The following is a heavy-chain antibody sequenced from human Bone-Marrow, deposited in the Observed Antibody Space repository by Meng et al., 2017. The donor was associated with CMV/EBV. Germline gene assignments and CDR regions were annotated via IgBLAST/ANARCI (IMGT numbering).Heavy chain of an antibody. D-gene: IGHD6-19*01. CDR1: GYTFTGHG. J-gene: IGHJ4*02. CDR2: ISGDRDDT. CDR3: VRDTSLRVTGWYPGDY. Sequence: ASVKVSCKTSGYTFTGHGINWVRQAPGQRPEWMGWISGDRDDTDYAPRFQGRFTVTKDTFTRTAYMELRSLRFDDTAVYYCVRDTSLRVTGWYPGDYWGQGTLVTVSS. V-gene: IGHV1-18*04.